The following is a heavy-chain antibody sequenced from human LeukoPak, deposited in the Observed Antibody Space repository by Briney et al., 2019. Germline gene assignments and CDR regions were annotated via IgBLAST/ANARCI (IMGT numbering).Heavy chain of an antibody. V-gene: IGHV3-7*01. CDR1: GFTFSSYW. Sequence: GGSLRLSCAASGFTFSSYWMSWVRQAPGKGLEWVANIKQDGSEKYYVDSVKGRFTISRDNAKNSLYLQMNSLRAEDTAVYYCAKDLIAGADINYYYGMDVWGQGTTVTVSS. CDR2: IKQDGSEK. D-gene: IGHD6-19*01. CDR3: AKDLIAGADINYYYGMDV. J-gene: IGHJ6*02.